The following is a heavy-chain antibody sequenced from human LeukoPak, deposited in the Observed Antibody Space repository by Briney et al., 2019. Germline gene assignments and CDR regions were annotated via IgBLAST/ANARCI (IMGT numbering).Heavy chain of an antibody. CDR3: ARDQLITKYYFDY. D-gene: IGHD5-24*01. CDR2: ISRRSTAT. V-gene: IGHV3-11*01. CDR1: GFTFSDYY. J-gene: IGHJ4*02. Sequence: PGGSLRLSCAASGFTFSDYYMAWIRQAPGRGLEWVSYISRRSTATYYADSVRGRFTISRDNAKNSLDLQMHSLRPEDTAVYYCARDQLITKYYFDYWGQGAPVTVSS.